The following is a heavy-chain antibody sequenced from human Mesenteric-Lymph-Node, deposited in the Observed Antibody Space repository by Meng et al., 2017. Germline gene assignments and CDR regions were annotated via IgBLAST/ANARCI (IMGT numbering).Heavy chain of an antibody. CDR3: AKGPGSSERYNFLGSGY. Sequence: GGSLRLSCAASGFTFSNYVMAWVRQAPGKGLEWVSGISTTGASKHHAESVQRRFTVSRDNSNNTLYLQMNSLRADDTAVYYCAKGPGSSERYNFLGSGYWGQGTLVTVSS. V-gene: IGHV3-23*01. CDR1: GFTFSNYV. CDR2: ISTTGASK. J-gene: IGHJ4*02. D-gene: IGHD5-24*01.